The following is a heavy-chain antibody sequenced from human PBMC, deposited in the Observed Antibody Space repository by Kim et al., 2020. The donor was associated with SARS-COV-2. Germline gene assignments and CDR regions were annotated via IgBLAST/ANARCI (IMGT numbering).Heavy chain of an antibody. Sequence: SETLSLTCTVSGDSITYYYCSWIRQLPGKGLEWLGYIYYGGNTNYNPSLKSRVTISLDTSNNQFSLELTSMTAADTAVYYCSRSDGCGCWRQFDYCGQGT. CDR2: IYYGGNT. CDR1: GDSITYYY. CDR3: SRSDGCGCWRQFDY. V-gene: IGHV4-59*01. J-gene: IGHJ4*02.